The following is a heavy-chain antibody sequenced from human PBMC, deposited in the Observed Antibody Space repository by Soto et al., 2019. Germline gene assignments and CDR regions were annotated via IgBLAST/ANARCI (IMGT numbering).Heavy chain of an antibody. J-gene: IGHJ6*02. CDR1: GFTFSSYG. V-gene: IGHV3-33*01. CDR3: ARGGYCSCGSCYSYYYGMDV. D-gene: IGHD2-15*01. Sequence: QVQLVESGGGVVQPGRSLRLSCAASGFTFSSYGMHWVRQAPGKGLEWVAVIWYDGSNKYYADSVKGRFTSSRDNSKNTLYLQMNSLRAEDTAVYYCARGGYCSCGSCYSYYYGMDVWGQGTTVTVSS. CDR2: IWYDGSNK.